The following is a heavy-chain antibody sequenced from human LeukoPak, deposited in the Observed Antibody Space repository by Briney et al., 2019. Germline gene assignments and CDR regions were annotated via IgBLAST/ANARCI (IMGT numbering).Heavy chain of an antibody. CDR3: AKRDSSTFDP. J-gene: IGHJ5*02. Sequence: GALRLSCAASGFTFSSYVMSWVRQAPGEGLEWVSAISNSGDNTYYADSVKGRFTISRDNSKNTLYLQMNSLRAEDTAVYYCAKRDSSTFDPWGQGTLVTVSS. V-gene: IGHV3-23*01. D-gene: IGHD5-24*01. CDR2: ISNSGDNT. CDR1: GFTFSSYV.